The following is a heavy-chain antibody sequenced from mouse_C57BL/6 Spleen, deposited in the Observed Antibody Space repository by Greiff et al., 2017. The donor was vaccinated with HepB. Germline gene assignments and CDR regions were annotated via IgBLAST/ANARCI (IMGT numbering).Heavy chain of an antibody. V-gene: IGHV3-1*01. CDR1: GYSITSGYD. D-gene: IGHD2-12*01. Sequence: EVKLVESGPGMVKPSQSLSLTCTVTGYSITSGYDWHWIRHFPGNKLEWMGYISYSGSTNYNPSLKSRISITHDTSKNHFFLKLNSVTTEDTATYYCARGDGLTPFAYWGQGTLVTVSA. CDR3: ARGDGLTPFAY. J-gene: IGHJ3*01. CDR2: ISYSGST.